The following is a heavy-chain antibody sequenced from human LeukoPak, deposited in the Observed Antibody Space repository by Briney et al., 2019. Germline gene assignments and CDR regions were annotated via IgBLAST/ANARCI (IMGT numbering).Heavy chain of an antibody. CDR1: GYTFTGYY. J-gene: IGHJ5*02. D-gene: IGHD1-7*01. Sequence: ASVKVSCKASGYTFTGYYMHWVRQAPGQGLEWMGWINPNSGGTDYAQKFQGRVTMTRDTSISTAYMELSRLRSDDTAVYYCARHLELQVNWFDPWGQGTLVTVSS. CDR3: ARHLELQVNWFDP. CDR2: INPNSGGT. V-gene: IGHV1-2*02.